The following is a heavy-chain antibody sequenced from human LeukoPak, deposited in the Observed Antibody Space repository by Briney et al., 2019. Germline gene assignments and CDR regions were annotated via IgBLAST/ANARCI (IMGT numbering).Heavy chain of an antibody. V-gene: IGHV3-64*02. D-gene: IGHD5-24*01. J-gene: IGHJ4*02. Sequence: QSGGSLRLSCAVSGAAFTILAMHWIRQCPGKELEFVSAIGGDGTITHYGDSVRGRFMITRDNSKNTMYLQMGGLRPADTAVYFCATGYNHYYDYWGQGIQVTVSS. CDR3: ATGYNHYYDY. CDR2: IGGDGTIT. CDR1: GAAFTILA.